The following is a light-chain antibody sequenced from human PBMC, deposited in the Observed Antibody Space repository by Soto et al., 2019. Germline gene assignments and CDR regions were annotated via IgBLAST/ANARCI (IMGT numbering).Light chain of an antibody. V-gene: IGLV1-40*01. J-gene: IGLJ1*01. CDR1: TSNMGPDYD. CDR3: QSYDTSPSGYV. Sequence: QSVLTQPPSLSGAPGQRVTISCTGSTSNMGPDYDVHWYQQLPGTAPKLLIYANKNRPAGVPDRFSASKSGTPASLAISGLQAEDEADYYCQSYDTSPSGYVFGGGTKVTVL. CDR2: ANK.